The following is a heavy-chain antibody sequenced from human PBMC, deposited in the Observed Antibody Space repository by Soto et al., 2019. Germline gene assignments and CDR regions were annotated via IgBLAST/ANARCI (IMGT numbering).Heavy chain of an antibody. D-gene: IGHD2-15*01. V-gene: IGHV4-59*01. J-gene: IGHJ4*02. CDR1: GGSMSSYY. CDR2: ISYSGST. CDR3: ARADPDASVGY. Sequence: SETLSLTCTVSGGSMSSYYWTWLRQSPGRGLEWIGYISYSGSTYYNPSLKSRVTISADTSKNQFSLRMNSMIAADTAVYYCARADPDASVGYWGQGTLVTAPQ.